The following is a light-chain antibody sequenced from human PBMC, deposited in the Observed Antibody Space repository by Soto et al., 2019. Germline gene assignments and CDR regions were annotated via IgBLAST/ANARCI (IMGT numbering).Light chain of an antibody. J-gene: IGKJ4*01. V-gene: IGKV1-39*01. CDR3: EQSYTTPPLT. CDR2: ATS. CDR1: RSISRF. Sequence: DIQMTQSPSSLSASVGDRVTITCRTSRSISRFLNWYQEKPGKAPKLLIYATSTLESGVPSRFSASGSGTDFTLTISSLQPEDSATYYCEQSYTTPPLTFGGGTKVEIK.